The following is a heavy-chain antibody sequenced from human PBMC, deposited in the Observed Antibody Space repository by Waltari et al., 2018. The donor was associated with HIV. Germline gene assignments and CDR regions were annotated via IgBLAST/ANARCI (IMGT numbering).Heavy chain of an antibody. J-gene: IGHJ6*02. CDR2: IYSGGRT. V-gene: IGHV3-66*01. Sequence: EVQLVESGGGLVQPGGSLRLSCAASGFTVSSNYMSWVRQAPGKGVGVVSVIYSGGRTYDADAVKGRFTISRDNSKNTLYLQMNSLRAEDTAVYYCASIAYCGGDCYPRGMDVWGQGTTVTVSS. CDR1: GFTVSSNY. D-gene: IGHD2-21*02. CDR3: ASIAYCGGDCYPRGMDV.